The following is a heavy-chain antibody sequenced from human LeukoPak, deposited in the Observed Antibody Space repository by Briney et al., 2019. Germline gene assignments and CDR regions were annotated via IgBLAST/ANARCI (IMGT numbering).Heavy chain of an antibody. D-gene: IGHD5-18*01. V-gene: IGHV1-69*04. CDR2: IIPILGIA. CDR3: ARDLIYTGYSYGYGAFDI. Sequence: SVKVSCKASGGTFSSYAISWVRQAPGQGLEWMGRIIPILGIANYAQKFQGRVTITADKSTCTAYMELSSLRSEDTAVYYCARDLIYTGYSYGYGAFDIWGQGTMVTVSS. CDR1: GGTFSSYA. J-gene: IGHJ3*02.